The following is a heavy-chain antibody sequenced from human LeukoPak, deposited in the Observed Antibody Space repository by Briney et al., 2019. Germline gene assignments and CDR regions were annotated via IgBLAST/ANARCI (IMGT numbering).Heavy chain of an antibody. CDR2: INHSGST. CDR1: GGSSSGYY. Sequence: SETLSLTCAVYGGSSSGYYWSWIRQPPGKGLEWIGEINHSGSTNYNPSLKSRVTISVDTSKNQFSLKLSSVTAADTAVYYCARHDTKVGTLDYWGQGTLVTVSS. J-gene: IGHJ4*02. V-gene: IGHV4-34*01. CDR3: ARHDTKVGTLDY. D-gene: IGHD1-26*01.